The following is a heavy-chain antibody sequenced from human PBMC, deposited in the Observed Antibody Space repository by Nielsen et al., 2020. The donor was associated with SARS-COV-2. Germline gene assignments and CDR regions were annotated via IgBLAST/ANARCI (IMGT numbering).Heavy chain of an antibody. CDR2: ISTSSSYV. J-gene: IGHJ6*02. D-gene: IGHD6-13*01. CDR3: ARDIGRGSSWYYGMDV. V-gene: IGHV3-21*01. CDR1: GFTFSSYG. Sequence: GGSLRLSCAASGFTFSSYGMHWVRQAPGKGLDWVSSISTSSSYVYYADSVKGRFTISRDNAKNSLYLQMNSLRAEDTAVYYCARDIGRGSSWYYGMDVWGQGTTVTVSS.